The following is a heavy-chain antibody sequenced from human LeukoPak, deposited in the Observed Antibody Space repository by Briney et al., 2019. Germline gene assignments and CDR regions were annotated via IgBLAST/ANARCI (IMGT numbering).Heavy chain of an antibody. J-gene: IGHJ6*03. CDR3: ARDKASGYYDSSGYYGSRPYYYMDV. V-gene: IGHV1-46*01. CDR2: INPSGGST. D-gene: IGHD3-22*01. Sequence: ASVKVSCKASGYTFTSYGISWVRQAPGQGLEWMGIINPSGGSTSYAQKFQGRVTMTRDTSTSTVYMELSSLRSEDTAVYYCARDKASGYYDSSGYYGSRPYYYMDVWGKGTTVTVSS. CDR1: GYTFTSYG.